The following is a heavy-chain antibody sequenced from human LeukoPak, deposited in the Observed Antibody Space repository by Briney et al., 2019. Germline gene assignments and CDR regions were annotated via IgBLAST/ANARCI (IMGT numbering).Heavy chain of an antibody. CDR1: GFTFNNYV. D-gene: IGHD6-19*01. CDR2: MGGGGTT. CDR3: AKAGRPQAVAGWIDY. J-gene: IGHJ4*02. Sequence: PGGSLRLSCAASGFTFNNYVMSWVRQVPGKGLEWVSAMGGGGTTYYADYVKGRFTISRDTSKNTLYLQMNSLRAEDTAIYYCAKAGRPQAVAGWIDYWGQGTLVTVSS. V-gene: IGHV3-23*01.